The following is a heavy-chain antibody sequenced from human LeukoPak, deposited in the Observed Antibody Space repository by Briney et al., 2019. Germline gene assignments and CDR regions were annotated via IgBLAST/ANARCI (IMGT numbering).Heavy chain of an antibody. CDR2: INPNSGGT. CDR3: ARGTYDSSGYSGWFDP. Sequence: GASVKVSCKASRYTFIDYYIHWVRQAPGQGLEWMGWINPNSGGTSYAQKFQGRVTMTRNTSISTAYMELSSLRSEDTAVYYCARGTYDSSGYSGWFDPWGQGTLVTVSS. CDR1: RYTFIDYY. J-gene: IGHJ5*02. V-gene: IGHV1-2*02. D-gene: IGHD3-22*01.